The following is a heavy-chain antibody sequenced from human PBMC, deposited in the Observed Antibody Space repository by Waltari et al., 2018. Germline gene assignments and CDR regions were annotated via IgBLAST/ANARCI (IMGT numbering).Heavy chain of an antibody. D-gene: IGHD2-8*01. V-gene: IGHV4-4*07. CDR2: IYTSGST. CDR3: ARGTDIVLMVYGDAFDI. CDR1: GGSISSYY. Sequence: QVQLQESGPGLVKPSETLSLTCTVSGGSISSYYWSWIRQPAGKGLEWIGRIYTSGSTNYNPSLKSRVTISVDTSKNQFSLKLSSVTAADTAVYYCARGTDIVLMVYGDAFDIWGQGTMVTVSS. J-gene: IGHJ3*02.